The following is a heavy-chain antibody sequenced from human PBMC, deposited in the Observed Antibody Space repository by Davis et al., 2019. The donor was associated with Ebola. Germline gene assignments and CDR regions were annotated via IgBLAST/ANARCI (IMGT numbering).Heavy chain of an antibody. CDR2: LGTSADT. Sequence: GESLKISCAASGFVFSSYVMSWVRRAPGKGLEWVSTLGTSADTYYADSVKGRFTISRDNSKNTLYLQMNSLRAEDTAVYYCAKSVTVTTLGYFDYWGQGTLVTVSS. J-gene: IGHJ4*02. CDR1: GFVFSSYV. D-gene: IGHD4-17*01. CDR3: AKSVTVTTLGYFDY. V-gene: IGHV3-23*01.